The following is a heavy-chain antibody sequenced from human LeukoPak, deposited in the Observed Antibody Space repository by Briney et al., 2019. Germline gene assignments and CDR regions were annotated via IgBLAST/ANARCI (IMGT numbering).Heavy chain of an antibody. J-gene: IGHJ4*02. CDR1: GFTFSSYA. D-gene: IGHD3-10*01. CDR3: ARHYLGSGSYGYPQPFDS. CDR2: ISGSGVTT. Sequence: PGGSLRLSCAASGFTFSSYAMSWVRQAPGKGLNWFSAISGSGVTTYYADSVKGRFTISRGNSKNTLYLQMNSLRAEDTAFYYCARHYLGSGSYGYPQPFDSWGQGTLVTVSS. V-gene: IGHV3-23*01.